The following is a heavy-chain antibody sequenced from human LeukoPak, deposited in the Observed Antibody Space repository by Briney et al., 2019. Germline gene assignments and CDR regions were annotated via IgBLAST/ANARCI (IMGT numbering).Heavy chain of an antibody. D-gene: IGHD6-13*01. Sequence: SVKVSCKASGGTFSSYAISWVRQAPGQGLEWMGGIIPIFGTANYAQKFQGRVTITADKSTSTAYMELSSLRSEDTAVYYCARVRYSRFPSGYYFDYWGQGTLVTVSS. CDR2: IIPIFGTA. J-gene: IGHJ4*02. CDR1: GGTFSSYA. CDR3: ARVRYSRFPSGYYFDY. V-gene: IGHV1-69*06.